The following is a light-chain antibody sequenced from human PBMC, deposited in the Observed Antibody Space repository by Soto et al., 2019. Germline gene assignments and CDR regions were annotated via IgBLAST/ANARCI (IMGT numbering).Light chain of an antibody. CDR1: QSISTY. CDR2: GAF. Sequence: DIQMTQSPSTLYASVGDRVTITCRASQSISTYLNWYQQKPGQPPKLLIYGAFSLQSGVPFRFSGSASGTDFTLTIRGLQPEDFATYYCQQSYRPHQSFGQGTKVDLK. CDR3: QQSYRPHQS. J-gene: IGKJ1*01. V-gene: IGKV1-39*01.